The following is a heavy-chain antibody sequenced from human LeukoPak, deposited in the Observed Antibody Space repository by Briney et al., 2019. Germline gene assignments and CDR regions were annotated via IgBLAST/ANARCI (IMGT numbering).Heavy chain of an antibody. J-gene: IGHJ5*02. CDR3: ARGAVAGLYNWFDP. Sequence: GASEKVSCKASGGTFSSYAISWVRQAPGQGLEWMGGIIPIFGTANYAQKFQGRVTITADESTSTAYMELSSLRSEDTAVYYCARGAVAGLYNWFDPWGQGTLVTVSS. CDR1: GGTFSSYA. D-gene: IGHD6-19*01. V-gene: IGHV1-69*13. CDR2: IIPIFGTA.